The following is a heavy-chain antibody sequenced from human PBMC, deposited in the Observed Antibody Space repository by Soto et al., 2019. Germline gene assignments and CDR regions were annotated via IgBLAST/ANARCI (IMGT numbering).Heavy chain of an antibody. J-gene: IGHJ4*02. Sequence: SETLSLTCTVSGGSISSGGYYWSWIRQHPGKGLEWIGYIYYSGSTYYNPSLKSRVTISVDTSKNQFSLKLSSVTAADTAVYYCASFAADIVVVVADEVTGGPIDYWGQGTLVTV. CDR1: GGSISSGGYY. V-gene: IGHV4-31*03. D-gene: IGHD2-15*01. CDR2: IYYSGST. CDR3: ASFAADIVVVVADEVTGGPIDY.